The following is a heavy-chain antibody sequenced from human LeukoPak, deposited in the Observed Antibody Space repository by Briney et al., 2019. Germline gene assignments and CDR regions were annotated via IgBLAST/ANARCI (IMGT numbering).Heavy chain of an antibody. D-gene: IGHD2-15*01. CDR3: AAAPFRWYFDL. V-gene: IGHV3-43*02. CDR1: GFTFDDYA. J-gene: IGHJ2*01. CDR2: ISGDGGST. Sequence: GGSLRLSCAASGFTFDDYAMHWVRQAPGKGLEWVSLISGDGGSTYYADSVKGRFTISRDNSKNSLYLQMNSLRTEDTALYSCAAAPFRWYFDLWGRGTLVTVSS.